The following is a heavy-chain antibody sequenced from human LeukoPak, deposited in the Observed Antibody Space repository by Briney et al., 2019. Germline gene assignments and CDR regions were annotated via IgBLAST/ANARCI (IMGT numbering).Heavy chain of an antibody. Sequence: GGSLRLSCAASGFPVSNNYMSWVRWAPGKGLEWVSVIYSAGYIYYADSVKGRFTISRDNSKNTLYLQMNNLRAEDTAVYYCARAPFGSNWYFDYWGQGTLVTVSS. J-gene: IGHJ4*02. CDR2: IYSAGYI. V-gene: IGHV3-53*01. D-gene: IGHD6-13*01. CDR1: GFPVSNNY. CDR3: ARAPFGSNWYFDY.